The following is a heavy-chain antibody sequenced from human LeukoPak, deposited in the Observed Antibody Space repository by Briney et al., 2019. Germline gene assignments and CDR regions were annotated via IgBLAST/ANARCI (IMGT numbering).Heavy chain of an antibody. D-gene: IGHD3-16*02. V-gene: IGHV4-59*08. Sequence: SETLSLTCTVSGGSISSYYWSWIPQPPGKGLEGIGYIYYSGSTNYNPSLKSRVTISVDTSKKQFSVKLSSVTAADTAEYYWARSQYDYVWGSYRLNWFDPWGQGTLVTVSS. CDR3: ARSQYDYVWGSYRLNWFDP. J-gene: IGHJ5*02. CDR2: IYYSGST. CDR1: GGSISSYY.